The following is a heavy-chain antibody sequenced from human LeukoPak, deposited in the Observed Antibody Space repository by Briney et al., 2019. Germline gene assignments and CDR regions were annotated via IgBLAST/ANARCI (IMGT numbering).Heavy chain of an antibody. CDR1: GFTFSDYY. D-gene: IGHD1-26*01. J-gene: IGHJ4*02. CDR2: ISSSGTYT. Sequence: PGGSLRLSCATSGFTFSDYYMSWIRQAPGKGLEWVSYISSSGTYTNSADSVKGRFTISRDYPKNSLYLQMNSLRAEDTAVYYCARARSGIVGAIYYFDYWGQGTLVTVSS. V-gene: IGHV3-11*06. CDR3: ARARSGIVGAIYYFDY.